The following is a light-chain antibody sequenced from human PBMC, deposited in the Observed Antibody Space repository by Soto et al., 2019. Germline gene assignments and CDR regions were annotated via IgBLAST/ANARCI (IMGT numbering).Light chain of an antibody. Sequence: ELVLMQPPATLSVFQGGRSPLSFSASQSISDTLAWYQQKPGQPPRLLIYGASRWDTGVPARFSGSGSGTDFTLTISSLQSEDFAVYYCQQTNNWPWTFGEGTKVDIK. CDR2: GAS. J-gene: IGKJ1*01. CDR1: QSISDT. CDR3: QQTNNWPWT. V-gene: IGKV3-15*01.